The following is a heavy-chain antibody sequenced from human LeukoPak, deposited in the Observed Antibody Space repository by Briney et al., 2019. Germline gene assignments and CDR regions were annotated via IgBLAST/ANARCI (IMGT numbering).Heavy chain of an antibody. V-gene: IGHV4-39*07. CDR3: ARADKIEYSSPWADDY. Sequence: PSETLSLTCTVSGDSFTSVTDYWAWIRQPPGKGLEWIASGDYSGGTYYNPSLESRVAISVDRSKNQFSLKLSSVTAADTAVYYYARADKIEYSSPWADDYWGQGTLVTVSS. CDR2: GDYSGGT. D-gene: IGHD6-6*01. CDR1: GDSFTSVTDY. J-gene: IGHJ4*02.